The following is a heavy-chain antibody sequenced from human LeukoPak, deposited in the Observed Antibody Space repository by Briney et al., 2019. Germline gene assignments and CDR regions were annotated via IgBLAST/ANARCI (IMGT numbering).Heavy chain of an antibody. CDR1: VYTFYDSA. CDR3: AKDIYYVSSGSFGS. CDR2: ISWNSGSI. D-gene: IGHD3-22*01. V-gene: IGHV3-9*01. Sequence: GGCLRLSSAAAVYTFYDSAIRVVPDAPKEGLWGVSGISWNSGSIGYADSVKGRFTISRDNAKNSLYLQMNSLRAEETALYYCAKDIYYVSSGSFGSWGQGKLVTVSS. J-gene: IGHJ4*02.